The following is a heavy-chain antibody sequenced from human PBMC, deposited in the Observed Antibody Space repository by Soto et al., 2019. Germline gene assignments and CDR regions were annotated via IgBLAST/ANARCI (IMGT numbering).Heavy chain of an antibody. V-gene: IGHV3-30*18. J-gene: IGHJ6*03. CDR2: ISYDGSNK. CDR1: GFTFSSYG. CDR3: AKTGVAAPNYYYYYMDV. D-gene: IGHD6-6*01. Sequence: GGSLRLSCAASGFTFSSYGMHWVRQAPGKGLEWVAVISYDGSNKYYADSVKGRFTISRDNSKNTLYLQMNSLRAEDTAVYYCAKTGVAAPNYYYYYMDVWGKGTTVTVSS.